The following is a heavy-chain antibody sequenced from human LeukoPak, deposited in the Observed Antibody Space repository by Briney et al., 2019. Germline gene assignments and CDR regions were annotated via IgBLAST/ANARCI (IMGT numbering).Heavy chain of an antibody. Sequence: GGSLRLSCATSGFIFSNYAVNWVRQAPGKGLEWVSAISGSGGSTYYADSVKGRFTISRDNSKNTLYLQMNSLRAEDTAVYYCAKWGHYYDSSGYSLPGGFDYWGQGTLVTVSS. J-gene: IGHJ4*02. CDR1: GFIFSNYA. CDR3: AKWGHYYDSSGYSLPGGFDY. V-gene: IGHV3-23*01. CDR2: ISGSGGST. D-gene: IGHD3-22*01.